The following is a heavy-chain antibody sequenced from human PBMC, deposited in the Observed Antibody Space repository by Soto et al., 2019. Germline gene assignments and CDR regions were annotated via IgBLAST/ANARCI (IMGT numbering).Heavy chain of an antibody. V-gene: IGHV4-39*01. CDR1: GGSISSSSYY. Sequence: SETLSLTCTVSGGSISSSSYYWGWIRQPPGKGLEWIGSIYYSGSTYYNPSLKSRVTISVDTSKNQFSLKLSSVTAADTAVYYCAQDFWEYYGSGSTPPKGYWGQGTLVTVSS. D-gene: IGHD3-10*01. CDR3: AQDFWEYYGSGSTPPKGY. CDR2: IYYSGST. J-gene: IGHJ4*02.